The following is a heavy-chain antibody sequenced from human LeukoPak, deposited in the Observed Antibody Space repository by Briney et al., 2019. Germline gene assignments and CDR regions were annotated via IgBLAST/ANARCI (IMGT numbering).Heavy chain of an antibody. V-gene: IGHV4-38-2*02. D-gene: IGHD3-9*01. CDR2: INHSGST. Sequence: SETLSLTCTVSGYSIRSGYHWAWIRQPPGKGLEWIGEINHSGSTNYNPSLKSRVTISVDTSKNQFSLKLSSVTAADTAVYYCARLRYFDWLLAYYYYYMDVWGKGTTVTISS. CDR1: GYSIRSGYH. J-gene: IGHJ6*03. CDR3: ARLRYFDWLLAYYYYYMDV.